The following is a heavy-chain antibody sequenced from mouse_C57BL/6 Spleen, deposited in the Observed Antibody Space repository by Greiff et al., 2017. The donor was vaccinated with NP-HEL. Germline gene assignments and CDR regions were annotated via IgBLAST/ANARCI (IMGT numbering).Heavy chain of an antibody. CDR2: IWTGGGT. J-gene: IGHJ4*01. Sequence: VMLVESGPGLVAPSQSLSITCTVSGFSLTSYAISWVRQPPGKGLEWLGVIWTGGGTNYNSALKSRLSISKDNSKSQVFLKMNSLQTDDTARYYCARYYGSSPYYAMDYWGQGTSVTVSS. V-gene: IGHV2-9-1*01. CDR3: ARYYGSSPYYAMDY. D-gene: IGHD1-1*01. CDR1: GFSLTSYA.